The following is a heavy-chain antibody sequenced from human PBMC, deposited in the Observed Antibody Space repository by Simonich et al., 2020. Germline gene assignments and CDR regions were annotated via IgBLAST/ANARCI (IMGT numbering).Heavy chain of an antibody. CDR2: NSYYGSKK. V-gene: IGHV3-30*07. J-gene: IGHJ5*02. CDR3: ARDRNWGWFDP. CDR1: GFTFSSYA. D-gene: IGHD7-27*01. Sequence: QLQLVESGGGVVQPGRSLRLSCAASGFTFSSYAMHWVRQAPGKGLGVVAINSYYGSKKNYAESVKGRFTISRDNSKNTLYLQMNSLRAEDTAVYYCARDRNWGWFDPWGQGTLVTVSS.